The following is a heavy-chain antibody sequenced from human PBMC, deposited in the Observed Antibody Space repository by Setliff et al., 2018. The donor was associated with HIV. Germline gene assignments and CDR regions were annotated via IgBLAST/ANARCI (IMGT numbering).Heavy chain of an antibody. J-gene: IGHJ4*02. CDR1: GFTFDDYA. D-gene: IGHD1-26*01. Sequence: SLKISCATSGFTFDDYALHWVRQAPGKGLEWVSGIKWSTNRIRYADSVKGRFTISRDSAKNFLYLQMNSLTTEDTALYYCAKEAVSGTYFGSGFDYWGQGTLVTVSS. CDR3: AKEAVSGTYFGSGFDY. V-gene: IGHV3-9*01. CDR2: IKWSTNRI.